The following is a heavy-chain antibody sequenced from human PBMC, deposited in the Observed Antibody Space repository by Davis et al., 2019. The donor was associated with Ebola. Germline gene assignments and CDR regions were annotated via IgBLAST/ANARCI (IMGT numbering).Heavy chain of an antibody. CDR2: ISSSSTI. CDR3: ARVSCTSTSCYTGNYYYYYGMDV. D-gene: IGHD2-2*02. CDR1: GFTFSDYY. J-gene: IGHJ6*02. Sequence: GGSLRLSCAASGFTFSDYYMNWVRQAPGKGLEWVSSISSSSTIYYADSVKGRFTISRDNSKDTLYLQVNSLRAEDTALYYCARVSCTSTSCYTGNYYYYYGMDVWGQGTTVTVSS. V-gene: IGHV3-69-1*01.